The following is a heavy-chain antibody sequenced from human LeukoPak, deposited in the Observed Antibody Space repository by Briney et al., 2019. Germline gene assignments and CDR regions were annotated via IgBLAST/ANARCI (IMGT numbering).Heavy chain of an antibody. D-gene: IGHD3-10*01. V-gene: IGHV3-7*04. Sequence: GGSLRLSCAASGFTLSSDRKSWVRQAPGKGLERVANINEDGREKYYAESVRGRFTISREKTRSSLYLQMNNLRAEDTAVYYCARAEYYYGSGTTLGVDWGQGTLVTVSS. CDR3: ARAEYYYGSGTTLGVD. CDR2: INEDGREK. CDR1: GFTLSSDR. J-gene: IGHJ4*02.